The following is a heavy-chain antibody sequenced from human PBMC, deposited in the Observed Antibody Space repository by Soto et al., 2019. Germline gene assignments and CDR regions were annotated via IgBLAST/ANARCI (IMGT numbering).Heavy chain of an antibody. V-gene: IGHV4-39*01. Sequence: QLQLQESGPGLVKPSETLSLTCTVSGGSISSSSFHWGWIRQPPGKGLEWIGSIYYSGSTYYSPSLKSRVPISVDTSKNQFSLTLSSVTAADTAVYYCARRERAAGTDWWFDPWGQGTLVTVSS. CDR2: IYYSGST. J-gene: IGHJ5*02. CDR1: GGSISSSSFH. CDR3: ARRERAAGTDWWFDP. D-gene: IGHD6-13*01.